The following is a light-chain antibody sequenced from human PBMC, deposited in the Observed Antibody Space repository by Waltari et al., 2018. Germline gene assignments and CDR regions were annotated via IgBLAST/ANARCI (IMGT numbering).Light chain of an antibody. CDR2: RNN. V-gene: IGLV10-54*01. CDR1: SNNVGNQG. Sequence: QAGLTQPPSVSKGLTQTATPTCIGNSNNVGNQGAAWLQQHQGHPPKLLSYRNNDRPSGISERLSASRSGNTAFLTITGLQPEDEADYYCSAWDSSLSAWVFGGGTKLTVL. J-gene: IGLJ3*02. CDR3: SAWDSSLSAWV.